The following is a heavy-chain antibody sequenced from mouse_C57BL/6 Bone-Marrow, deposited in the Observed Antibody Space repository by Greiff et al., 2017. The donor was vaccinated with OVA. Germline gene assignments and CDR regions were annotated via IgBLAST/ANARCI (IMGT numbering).Heavy chain of an antibody. Sequence: EVKLMESGGGLVQSGRSLRLSCAPSGFTFSDFYMEWVRQAPGKGLEWIAASRNKANDYTTEYSASVKGRFIVSRDTSQSILYLQMNALRAEDTAIYFCARDEYYCYFDVCGTETPVTVSS. J-gene: IGHJ1*03. CDR2: SRNKANDYTT. CDR1: GFTFSDFY. CDR3: ARDEYYCYFDV. V-gene: IGHV7-1*01.